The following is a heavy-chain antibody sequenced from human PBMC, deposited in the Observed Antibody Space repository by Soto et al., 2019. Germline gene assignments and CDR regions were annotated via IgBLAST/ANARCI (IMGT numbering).Heavy chain of an antibody. CDR3: TRGKGNEDAFDI. Sequence: SETLSLTCTVSGVSISSSSYYWGWLRQPPGKGLEWIMSIYYSGSTYYNPSLKSQVTISVDTSKNQFSLKLSSVTAADTAVYYCTRGKGNEDAFDIWGQGTMVTVSS. D-gene: IGHD1-1*01. CDR2: IYYSGST. CDR1: GVSISSSSYY. V-gene: IGHV4-39*07. J-gene: IGHJ3*02.